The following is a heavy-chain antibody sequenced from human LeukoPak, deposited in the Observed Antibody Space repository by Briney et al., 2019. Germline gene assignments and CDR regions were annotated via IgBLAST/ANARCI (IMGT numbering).Heavy chain of an antibody. CDR1: GGSISSGGYY. V-gene: IGHV4-30-4*08. J-gene: IGHJ4*02. CDR2: IYYSGST. Sequence: SETLSLTCTVSGGSISSGGYYWSWIRQHPGKGLEWIGYIYYSGSTYYNPSLKSRVTISVDTSKNQFSLKLSSVTAADTAVYYCARIAWGYSYARLDYWGQGTLVTVSS. D-gene: IGHD5-18*01. CDR3: ARIAWGYSYARLDY.